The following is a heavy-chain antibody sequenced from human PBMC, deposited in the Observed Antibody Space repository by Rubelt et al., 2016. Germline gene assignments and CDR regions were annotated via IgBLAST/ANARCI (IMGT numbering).Heavy chain of an antibody. CDR1: GFSFSSNS. CDR2: IGTSTSTI. Sequence: ELQLVESGGGLVQPGGSLRLSCVDSGFSFSSNSMNWVRQAPGKGPEWVSYIGTSTSTIYYADSVKGGVTIYSDNAKSSLYLQMNSLRAGDTAVYYCARDPSGILTGYYGPYYFDYWGQGTLVTVSP. D-gene: IGHD3-9*01. CDR3: ARDPSGILTGYYGPYYFDY. J-gene: IGHJ4*02. V-gene: IGHV3-48*04.